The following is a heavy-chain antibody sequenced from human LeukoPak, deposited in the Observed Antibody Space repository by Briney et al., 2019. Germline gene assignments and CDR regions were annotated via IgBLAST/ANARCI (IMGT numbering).Heavy chain of an antibody. CDR2: IYYSGST. D-gene: IGHD6-13*01. CDR1: GGSISSHY. V-gene: IGHV4-59*11. CDR3: ARWRRPLRAASPDY. J-gene: IGHJ4*02. Sequence: SETLSLTCTVSGGSISSHYWSWIRQPPGKGLEWIGYIYYSGSTNYNPSLKSRVTISVDTSKNQFSLKLSSVTAADTAVYYCARWRRPLRAASPDYWGQGTLVTVSS.